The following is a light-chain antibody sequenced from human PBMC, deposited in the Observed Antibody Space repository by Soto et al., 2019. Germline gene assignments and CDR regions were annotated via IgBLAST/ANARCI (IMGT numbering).Light chain of an antibody. CDR3: CSYASSTSYV. CDR2: DVS. V-gene: IGLV2-14*03. CDR1: SSDVGGYNF. J-gene: IGLJ1*01. Sequence: QSDPNQPASVSGSPGQSITISCTGTSSDVGGYNFVTWYQQHPGEAPKLMIHDVSSRASGVPNRFSGSKSGTTASLTISGLQAEDEADYYCCSYASSTSYVFGTGTKVTVL.